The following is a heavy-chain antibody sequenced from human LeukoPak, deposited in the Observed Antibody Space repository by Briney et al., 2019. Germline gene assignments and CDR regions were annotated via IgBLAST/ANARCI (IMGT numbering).Heavy chain of an antibody. J-gene: IGHJ4*02. D-gene: IGHD3-3*01. CDR1: GFTFSSYA. CDR2: ISYDGSNK. Sequence: GGSLRLSCAASGFTFSSYAMHWVRQAPGKGLEWVAVISYDGSNKYYADSVKGRFTISRDNSKNTLYLQMNSLRAEDTAVYYCARLRTDFWSGYVDYWGQGTLVTVSS. CDR3: ARLRTDFWSGYVDY. V-gene: IGHV3-30*04.